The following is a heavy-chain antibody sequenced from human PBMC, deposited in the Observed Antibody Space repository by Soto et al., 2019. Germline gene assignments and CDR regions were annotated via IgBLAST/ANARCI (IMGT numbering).Heavy chain of an antibody. D-gene: IGHD6-13*01. CDR3: ARHWGRGAAGTCYN. Sequence: SETLSLTCSVSGGSISSKSYSWGWIRQPPGKGLEWIGTFYYSENTYYNPSLKSRVTISVDTSKNQFSLKLSSVTAADTAVYYCARHWGRGAAGTCYNWGQGTLVTVSS. CDR2: FYYSENT. V-gene: IGHV4-39*01. CDR1: GGSISSKSYS. J-gene: IGHJ4*02.